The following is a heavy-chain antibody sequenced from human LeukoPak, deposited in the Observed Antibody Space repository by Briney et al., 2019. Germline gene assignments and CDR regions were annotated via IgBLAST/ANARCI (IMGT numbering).Heavy chain of an antibody. J-gene: IGHJ4*02. D-gene: IGHD3-16*01. V-gene: IGHV3-7*01. CDR3: GRIYGRRGGGTFDY. CDR1: GFTFSTYW. Sequence: GGSLRLSCAASGFTFSTYWMSWVRQAPGKGLEWVANIKQDGSEKYYVDSVKGRFTISRDNAKNSLYLQINSLRAEDTAVYYCGRIYGRRGGGTFDYWGQGALVTVSS. CDR2: IKQDGSEK.